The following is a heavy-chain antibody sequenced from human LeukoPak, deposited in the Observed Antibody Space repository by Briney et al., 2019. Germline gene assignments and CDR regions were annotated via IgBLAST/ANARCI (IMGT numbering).Heavy chain of an antibody. D-gene: IGHD3-22*01. CDR2: ISSNGGST. CDR3: AIGGEYYDSSGYYYALMVFDY. Sequence: PGGSLRLSCAASGFTFSSYAMHWVRQAPGKGLGYVSAISSNGGSTYYANSVKGRFTISRDNSKNTLYLQMGSLRAEDTAVYYCAIGGEYYDSSGYYYALMVFDYWGQGTLVTVSS. J-gene: IGHJ4*02. CDR1: GFTFSSYA. V-gene: IGHV3-64*01.